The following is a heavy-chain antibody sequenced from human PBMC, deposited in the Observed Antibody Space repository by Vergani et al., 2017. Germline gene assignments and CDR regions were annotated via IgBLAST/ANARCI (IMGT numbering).Heavy chain of an antibody. V-gene: IGHV4-30-4*08. Sequence: QVQLQESGPGLVKPSQTLSRTCTVSGGSISSGDYYWSWIRQPPGKGLEWIGYIYYNGNTYYNPSLKSRVTISVDTSKNQFSLKLSSVTAADTAVYYCARNMVRGVRYYGMDVWGQGTTVTVSS. CDR1: GGSISSGDYY. CDR2: IYYNGNT. CDR3: ARNMVRGVRYYGMDV. D-gene: IGHD3-10*01. J-gene: IGHJ6*02.